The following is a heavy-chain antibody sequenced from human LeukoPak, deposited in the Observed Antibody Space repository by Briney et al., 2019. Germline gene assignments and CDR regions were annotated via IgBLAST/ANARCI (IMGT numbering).Heavy chain of an antibody. CDR1: GFTFSSYA. CDR3: AKFHSPGRVTHFYWYFDL. Sequence: PGGSLRLPCAASGFTFSSYAMSWVRQAPGKRRQWVSRISGSGGSTDYADSVKGRFTLSRDNSKNTLFLQVNSLRADDTAVYYCAKFHSPGRVTHFYWYFDLWGRGTLVTVSS. V-gene: IGHV3-23*01. D-gene: IGHD2-21*02. J-gene: IGHJ2*01. CDR2: ISGSGGST.